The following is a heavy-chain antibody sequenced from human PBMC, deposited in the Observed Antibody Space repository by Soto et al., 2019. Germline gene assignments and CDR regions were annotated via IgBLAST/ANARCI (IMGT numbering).Heavy chain of an antibody. D-gene: IGHD3-16*01. Sequence: ETLSLTGSVSDGSVNSGNYYWSWIREPPGKGLEWIGHIYYIGTTNYNPSLKSRVTISVDTSKNQFSLKVTSVTAADTAVYFCAREEKQLSRYGGDFDYWGQGILVTVSS. CDR3: AREEKQLSRYGGDFDY. CDR1: DGSVNSGNYY. CDR2: IYYIGTT. V-gene: IGHV4-61*01. J-gene: IGHJ4*02.